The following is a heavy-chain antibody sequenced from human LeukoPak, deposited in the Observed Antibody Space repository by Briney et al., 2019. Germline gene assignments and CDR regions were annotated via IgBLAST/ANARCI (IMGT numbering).Heavy chain of an antibody. V-gene: IGHV3-30-3*01. J-gene: IGHJ4*02. CDR3: ATPREGNSRDFDY. CDR2: VSADGNSR. D-gene: IGHD3-10*01. Sequence: PGRSLRLSCIASGFTLSNYPAMHWVRQAPGKGLEWVTAVSADGNSRLYADSVKGRFTISRDISKNALYLEMNSLRPEDTAVYYCATPREGNSRDFDYWGQGTLVTVSS. CDR1: GFTLSNYPA.